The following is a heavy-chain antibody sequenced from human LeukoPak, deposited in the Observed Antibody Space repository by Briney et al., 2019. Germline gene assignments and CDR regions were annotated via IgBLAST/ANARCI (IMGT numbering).Heavy chain of an antibody. V-gene: IGHV3-21*01. J-gene: IGHJ4*02. CDR3: AREIGGYCSSTSCYGPIDY. CDR2: ISSSSSYI. Sequence: GGPLRLSCAASGFTFSSYAMSWVRPAPGKGLEWVSSISSSSSYIYYADSVKGRFTISRDNAKNSLYLQMSSLRGEDTAVYYCAREIGGYCSSTSCYGPIDYWGQGTLVTVSS. D-gene: IGHD2-2*01. CDR1: GFTFSSYA.